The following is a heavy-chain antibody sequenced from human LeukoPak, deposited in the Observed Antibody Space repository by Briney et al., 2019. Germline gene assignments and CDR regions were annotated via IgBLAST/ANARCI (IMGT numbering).Heavy chain of an antibody. V-gene: IGHV3-7*01. CDR2: IKQDGSEK. D-gene: IGHD5-24*01. CDR1: AFTFSYYW. CDR3: ARASMGRRDHHLDS. J-gene: IGHJ4*02. Sequence: GGSLRLSCAASAFTFSYYWMDWVRQAPGKGLEWVASIKQDGSEKYYVDSVKGRFTISRDNAKNLLFLQLGSLKADDTAVYYCARASMGRRDHHLDSWGRGTLVTVSS.